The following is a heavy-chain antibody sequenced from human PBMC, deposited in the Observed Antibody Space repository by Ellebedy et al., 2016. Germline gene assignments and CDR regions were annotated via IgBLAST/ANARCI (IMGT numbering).Heavy chain of an antibody. CDR2: IRYSGST. CDR3: ARQLGFALGRLDF. CDR1: GGSISSSSYY. J-gene: IGHJ4*02. V-gene: IGHV4-39*01. Sequence: SETLSLTCTVSGGSISSSSYYWGWIHQPPGKGLEWIGSIRYSGSTSYNPSLKSRVTISVDTSKNQFSLKLNSVTAADTAVYYCARQLGFALGRLDFWGQGTLVTVSS. D-gene: IGHD3-16*01.